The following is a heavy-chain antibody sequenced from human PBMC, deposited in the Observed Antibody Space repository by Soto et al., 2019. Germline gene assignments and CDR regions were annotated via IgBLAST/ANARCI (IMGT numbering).Heavy chain of an antibody. J-gene: IGHJ6*02. CDR2: VSYDETNE. CDR3: AKDLRTTISDYGMDV. Sequence: QVELIQSGGGEVQPGRSLRLSCEASGFIFTNYGMHWVRQAPGKGLEWVAVVSYDETNEHYVDSVKGRFTISRDNSKSILYLQMNRLRPEDTAVYKCAKDLRTTISDYGMDVWGQGTTVTVSS. CDR1: GFIFTNYG. V-gene: IGHV3-30*18.